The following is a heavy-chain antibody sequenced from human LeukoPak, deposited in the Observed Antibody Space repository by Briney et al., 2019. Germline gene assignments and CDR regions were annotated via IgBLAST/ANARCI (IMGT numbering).Heavy chain of an antibody. J-gene: IGHJ4*02. CDR2: IYHSGST. V-gene: IGHV4-38-2*01. D-gene: IGHD5-24*01. Sequence: SETLSLTCVVSGYSISSGYYWGWIRQPPGKGLEWIGSIYHSGSTYYNPSLKSRVTISVDTSKNQFSLKLCSVTAADTAVYYCARLGRWLHRVDYWGQGTLVTVSS. CDR3: ARLGRWLHRVDY. CDR1: GYSISSGYY.